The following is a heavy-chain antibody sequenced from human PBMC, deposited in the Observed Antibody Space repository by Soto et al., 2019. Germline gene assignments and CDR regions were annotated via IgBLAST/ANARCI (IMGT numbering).Heavy chain of an antibody. D-gene: IGHD3-10*01. V-gene: IGHV4-34*01. CDR3: ARGALKWFGELRSAFDI. CDR1: GGSFSGYY. J-gene: IGHJ3*02. Sequence: QVQLQQWGAGLLKPSETLSLTCAVYGGSFSGYYWSWIRQPPGKGLEWLGEINHSGSTNYNPCLKSRVTISVDTSKNQFSLELSSVTAADTAVYYCARGALKWFGELRSAFDIWGQGTMVTVSS. CDR2: INHSGST.